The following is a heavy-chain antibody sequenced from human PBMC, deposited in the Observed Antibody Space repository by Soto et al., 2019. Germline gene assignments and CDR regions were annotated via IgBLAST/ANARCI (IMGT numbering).Heavy chain of an antibody. D-gene: IGHD5-12*01. CDR3: ATLSRDGYNSRYGMEV. J-gene: IGHJ6*02. Sequence: PGESLKISCKGSGYSFTSYWIGWVRQMPGKGLEWMGVIYPSDADTRYSPSFQGQVTISADKSINTAYLQWSSLKASDTAMYYCATLSRDGYNSRYGMEVWGQGTTVTVSS. V-gene: IGHV5-51*01. CDR2: IYPSDADT. CDR1: GYSFTSYW.